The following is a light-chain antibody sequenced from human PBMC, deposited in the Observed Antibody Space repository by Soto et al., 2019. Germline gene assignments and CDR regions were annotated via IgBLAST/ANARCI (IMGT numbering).Light chain of an antibody. V-gene: IGLV2-14*01. CDR1: SSDAGGYNY. Sequence: QSALTQPASVSGSPGQSITISCTGTSSDAGGYNYVSWYQQHPGKAPKFMIYEVSNRPSGVSNRFSGSKSGNTASLTISGLQAEDEADYYCSSYTSSSTLVVFGGGTKLTVL. CDR3: SSYTSSSTLVV. CDR2: EVS. J-gene: IGLJ2*01.